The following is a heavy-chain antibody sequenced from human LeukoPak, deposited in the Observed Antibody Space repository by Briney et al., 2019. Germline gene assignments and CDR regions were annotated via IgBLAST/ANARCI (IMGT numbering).Heavy chain of an antibody. CDR3: ARDSAGNDY. CDR2: IKQDGSEK. D-gene: IGHD6-13*01. Sequence: PGGSLRLSCEASGFTFSTYWMSWVRQAPGKGLEWVANIKQDGSEKYYVDSVKGRFTISRDNAKNSLYLQMNNLRAEDTAMYYCARDSAGNDYWGQGTLVTVSS. CDR1: GFTFSTYW. J-gene: IGHJ4*02. V-gene: IGHV3-7*01.